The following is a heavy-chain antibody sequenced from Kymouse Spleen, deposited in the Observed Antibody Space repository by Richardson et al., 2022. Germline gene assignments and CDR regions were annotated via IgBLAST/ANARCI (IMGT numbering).Heavy chain of an antibody. CDR1: GGSISSSSYY. CDR2: IYYSGST. J-gene: IGHJ4*02. CDR3: ARRGYGSAYYFDY. Sequence: QLQLQESGPGLVKPSETLSLTCTVSGGSISSSSYYWGWIRQPPGKGLEWIGSIYYSGSTYYNPSLKSRVTISVDTSKNQFSLKLSSVTAADTAVYYCARRGYGSAYYFDYWGQGTLVTVSS. D-gene: IGHD3-10*01. V-gene: IGHV4-39*01.